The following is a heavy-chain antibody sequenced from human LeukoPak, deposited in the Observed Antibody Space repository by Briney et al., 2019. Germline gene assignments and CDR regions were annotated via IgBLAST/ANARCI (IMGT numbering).Heavy chain of an antibody. CDR3: ARSWGSDWYFDL. D-gene: IGHD7-27*01. Sequence: ASVKVPCKASGYTLTGYYMHWVRQAPGQGLEWMGWINPNSGATKYAQKFQGRVTMTRDTSISTAYMELSRLRSDDTAVYYCARSWGSDWYFDLWGRGTLVTVSS. CDR2: INPNSGAT. V-gene: IGHV1-2*02. CDR1: GYTLTGYY. J-gene: IGHJ2*01.